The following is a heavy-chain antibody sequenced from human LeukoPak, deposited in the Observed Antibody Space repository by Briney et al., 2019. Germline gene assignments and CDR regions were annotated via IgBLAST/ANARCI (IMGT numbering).Heavy chain of an antibody. V-gene: IGHV3-53*01. Sequence: PGGSLRLSCAVSGFTVSTNHMIWLRQAPGKGLEWVSAINDVDTAYYADTVRGRFTISRDSAKNTLYLQMKSLRADDTAVYYCARDMVHSSGAFDSWGQGTLVTVSS. D-gene: IGHD3-22*01. CDR2: INDVDTA. CDR3: ARDMVHSSGAFDS. J-gene: IGHJ4*02. CDR1: GFTVSTNH.